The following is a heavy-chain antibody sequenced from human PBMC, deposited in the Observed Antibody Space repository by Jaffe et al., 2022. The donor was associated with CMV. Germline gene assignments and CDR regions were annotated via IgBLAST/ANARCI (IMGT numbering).Heavy chain of an antibody. V-gene: IGHV4-34*01. CDR3: ARGILRIVVVPAAMREVFWFDP. CDR1: GGSFSGYY. Sequence: QVQLQQWGAGLLKPSETLSLTCAVYGGSFSGYYWSWIRQPPGKGLEWIGEINHSGSTNYNPSLKSRVTISVDTSKNQFSLKLSSVTAADTAVYYCARGILRIVVVPAAMREVFWFDPWGQGTLVTVSS. D-gene: IGHD2-2*01. J-gene: IGHJ5*02. CDR2: INHSGST.